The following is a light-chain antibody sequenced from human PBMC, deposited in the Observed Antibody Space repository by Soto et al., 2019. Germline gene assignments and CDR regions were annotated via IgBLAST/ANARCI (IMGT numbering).Light chain of an antibody. CDR2: RAS. CDR3: QQYGNWPPWT. J-gene: IGKJ1*01. CDR1: QSLSDN. V-gene: IGKV3-15*01. Sequence: IVMTQSPDILAVSPGETVTLSCMASQSLSDNLAWYQQKPGQAPRLLIFRASSRASGVPARFSGGGSGKEFTLTISKLQSEDFAVYYCQQYGNWPPWTFGQGTKVDIK.